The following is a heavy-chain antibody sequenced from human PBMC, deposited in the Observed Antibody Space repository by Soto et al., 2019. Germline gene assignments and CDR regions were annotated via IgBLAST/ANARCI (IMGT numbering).Heavy chain of an antibody. CDR3: ARGHSTDCSNGVCSFFYNHEMDV. J-gene: IGHJ6*02. D-gene: IGHD2-8*01. Sequence: VKVSCKASGYSFTDYHVHWVRQAPGQGLEWLGRINPKSGGTSTAQKFQGWVTMTRDTSINTAYMDLTRLRSDDTAVYYCARGHSTDCSNGVCSFFYNHEMDVWGQGTPITV. CDR2: INPKSGGT. CDR1: GYSFTDYH. V-gene: IGHV1-2*04.